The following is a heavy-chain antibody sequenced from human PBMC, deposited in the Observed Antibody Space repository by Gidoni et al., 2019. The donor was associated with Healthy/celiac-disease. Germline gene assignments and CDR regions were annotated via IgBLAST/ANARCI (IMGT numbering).Heavy chain of an antibody. J-gene: IGHJ4*02. CDR2: ISSSSSYI. CDR3: AREPVYGSGRNLSDY. V-gene: IGHV3-21*01. D-gene: IGHD3-10*01. CDR1: GFTFSSYS. Sequence: EVQLVESGGGMVKPGGSLSISCAASGFTFSSYSMNWVRKAPGKGMEWVSSISSSSSYIYYADSWKGRFTISRDNAKNSLYLQMNSLRAEDTAVYYCAREPVYGSGRNLSDYWGQGTLVTVSS.